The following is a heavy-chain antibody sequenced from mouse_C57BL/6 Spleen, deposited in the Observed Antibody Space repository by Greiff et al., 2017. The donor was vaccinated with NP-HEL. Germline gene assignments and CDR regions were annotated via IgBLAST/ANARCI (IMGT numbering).Heavy chain of an antibody. D-gene: IGHD1-1*01. Sequence: QVQLKESGAELVKPGASVKLSCKASGYTFTEYTIHWVKQRSGQGLEWIGWFYPGSGSIKYNEKFKDKATLTADKSSSTVYMELSRLTSEDSAVYFCARHEVFYYGSSDYYAMDYWGQGTSVTVSS. CDR2: FYPGSGSI. CDR3: ARHEVFYYGSSDYYAMDY. J-gene: IGHJ4*01. V-gene: IGHV1-62-2*01. CDR1: GYTFTEYT.